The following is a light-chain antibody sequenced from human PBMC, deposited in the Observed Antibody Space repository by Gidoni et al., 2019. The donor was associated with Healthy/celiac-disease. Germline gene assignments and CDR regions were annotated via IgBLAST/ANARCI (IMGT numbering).Light chain of an antibody. J-gene: IGKJ4*01. CDR3: MQGTHWLLT. CDR1: QSLVYSDGNTY. Sequence: DVVMTKSPLSLPVTLGQPASISCRSSQSLVYSDGNTYLNWFQQRPGQSPRRLMYKVSNRDSGVPDRFSGSGSGTDFTLKISRVEAEDVGVYYCMQGTHWLLTFGGGTKVEIK. V-gene: IGKV2-30*01. CDR2: KVS.